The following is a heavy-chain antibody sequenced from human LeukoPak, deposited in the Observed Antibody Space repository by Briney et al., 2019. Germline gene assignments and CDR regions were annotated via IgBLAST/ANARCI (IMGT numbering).Heavy chain of an antibody. J-gene: IGHJ4*02. D-gene: IGHD5-12*01. CDR3: ARESVDIVATIGLYFDY. CDR2: ISSGSSII. V-gene: IGHV3-48*02. CDR1: GFTFSTYS. Sequence: GGSLRLSCAASGFTFSTYSMNWVRQAPGKGLEWVSYISSGSSIIYYADSVKGRFTISRDNAKNSLSLQMNSLRDEDTAVYYCARESVDIVATIGLYFDYWGQGTLVTVSS.